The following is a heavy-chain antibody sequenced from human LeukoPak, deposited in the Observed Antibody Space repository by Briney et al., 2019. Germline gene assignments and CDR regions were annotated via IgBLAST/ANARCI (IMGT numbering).Heavy chain of an antibody. CDR3: ARGVGGSYGWFDP. D-gene: IGHD1-26*01. CDR1: GGSISSGGYS. Sequence: PSETLSLTCAVSGGSISSGGYSWSWIRQPPGKGLEWIGYIYHSGSTYYNPSLKSRVTISVDTSKNQFSLKLSSVTAADTAVYYCARGVGGSYGWFDPWGQGALVTVSS. V-gene: IGHV4-30-2*01. J-gene: IGHJ5*02. CDR2: IYHSGST.